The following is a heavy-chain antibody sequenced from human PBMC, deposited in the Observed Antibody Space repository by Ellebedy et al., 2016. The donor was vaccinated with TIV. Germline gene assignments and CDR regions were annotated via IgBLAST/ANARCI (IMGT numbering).Heavy chain of an antibody. CDR2: ISHDGSNK. D-gene: IGHD6-13*01. V-gene: IGHV3-30-3*01. CDR1: GFTFSYYS. Sequence: GGSLRLSXAASGFTFSYYSMHWVRQAPGKGLEWVAVISHDGSNKYHAESVKGRFTISRDDSKNTLYLQMNTLRTEDTALYFCARGSSSRGYFDSWGQGTLATVSS. CDR3: ARGSSSRGYFDS. J-gene: IGHJ4*02.